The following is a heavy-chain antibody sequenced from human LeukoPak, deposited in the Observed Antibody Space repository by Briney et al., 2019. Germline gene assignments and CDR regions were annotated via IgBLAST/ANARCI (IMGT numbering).Heavy chain of an antibody. J-gene: IGHJ4*02. CDR3: AKDFYYDSSGYKSPSLGG. V-gene: IGHV3-9*01. CDR2: ISWNSGSI. D-gene: IGHD3-22*01. CDR1: GFTFDDYA. Sequence: GGSLRLSCAASGFTFDDYAMHWVRQAPGKGLEWVSGISWNSGSIGYADSVKGRFAISRDNAKNSLYLQMNSLRAEDTALYYCAKDFYYDSSGYKSPSLGGWGQGTLVTVSS.